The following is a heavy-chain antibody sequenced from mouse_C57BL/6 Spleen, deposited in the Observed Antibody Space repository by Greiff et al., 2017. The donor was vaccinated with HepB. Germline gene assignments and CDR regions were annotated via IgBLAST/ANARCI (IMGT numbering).Heavy chain of an antibody. CDR1: GYTFTDYY. CDR2: IYPGSGNT. V-gene: IGHV1-76*01. CDR3: ARARYDYDVWFAY. J-gene: IGHJ3*01. Sequence: LQESGAELVRPGASVKLSCKASGYTFTDYYINWVKQRPGQGLEWIARIYPGSGNTYYNEKFKGKATLTAEKSSSTAYMQLSSLTSEDSAVYFCARARYDYDVWFAYWGQGTLVTVSA. D-gene: IGHD2-4*01.